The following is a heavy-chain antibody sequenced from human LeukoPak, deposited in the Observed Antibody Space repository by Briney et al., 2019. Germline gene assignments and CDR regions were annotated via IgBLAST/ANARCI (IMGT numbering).Heavy chain of an antibody. Sequence: GASVKVSCKASGGTFSGYAISWVRQAPGQGLEWMGGIIPIFGTANYAQKFQGRVTITTDESTSTAYMELRSLRSDDTAVYYCARDYCSGTSCYFDYWGQGTLVTVSS. V-gene: IGHV1-69*05. J-gene: IGHJ4*02. D-gene: IGHD2-2*01. CDR2: IIPIFGTA. CDR3: ARDYCSGTSCYFDY. CDR1: GGTFSGYA.